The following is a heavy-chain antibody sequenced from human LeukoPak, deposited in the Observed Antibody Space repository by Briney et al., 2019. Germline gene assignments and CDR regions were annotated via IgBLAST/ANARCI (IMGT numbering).Heavy chain of an antibody. J-gene: IGHJ5*02. V-gene: IGHV3-9*01. Sequence: GGSLRLSCAASGFTFDDYAMHWVRQAPGKGLEWVSGISWNSGSIGYADSVKGRFTISRDNAKNSLYLQMNSLTAEDTAVYYCARHVWFGEHNGHENWFDPWGQGTLVIVSS. CDR3: ARHVWFGEHNGHENWFDP. D-gene: IGHD3-10*01. CDR2: ISWNSGSI. CDR1: GFTFDDYA.